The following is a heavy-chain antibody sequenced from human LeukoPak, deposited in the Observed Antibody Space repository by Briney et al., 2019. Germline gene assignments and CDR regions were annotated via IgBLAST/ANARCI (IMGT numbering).Heavy chain of an antibody. CDR1: GFTFSSYA. Sequence: GGSLRLSCAASGFTFSSYAMHWVRQAPGKGLEYVSAISSNGGSTYYANSVKGRFTISRDNSKNTLYLQMGSLRAEDMAVYYCARPPYYDPHPWGQGTLVTVSS. CDR3: ARPPYYDPHP. D-gene: IGHD3-22*01. CDR2: ISSNGGST. J-gene: IGHJ5*02. V-gene: IGHV3-64*01.